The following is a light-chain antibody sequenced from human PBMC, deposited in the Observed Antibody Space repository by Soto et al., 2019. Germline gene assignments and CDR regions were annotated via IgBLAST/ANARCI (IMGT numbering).Light chain of an antibody. Sequence: IQLTQSPSSLSASVGDSVTITCRASQDIAIYLAWYQQKPGEAPKLLIYAASTLYGGVPSRFSGSGSGTDFALTITSLRAEDFATYYCQQLRMYPSTFGGGTKVDIK. CDR3: QQLRMYPST. CDR1: QDIAIY. CDR2: AAS. V-gene: IGKV1-9*01. J-gene: IGKJ4*01.